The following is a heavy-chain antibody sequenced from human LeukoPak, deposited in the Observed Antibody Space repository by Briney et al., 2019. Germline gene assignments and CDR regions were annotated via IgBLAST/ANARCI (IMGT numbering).Heavy chain of an antibody. V-gene: IGHV3-74*01. CDR1: GFTFSNYW. Sequence: PGGSLRLSCAASGFTFSNYWMYWVRQAPGKGLVWVSRISSDGSRTSYADSVKGRFTISRDNAKNSLYLQMNSLRAEDTAVYYCARSSSYDSSGYPPLPDAFDIWGQGTMVTVSS. J-gene: IGHJ3*02. D-gene: IGHD3-22*01. CDR3: ARSSSYDSSGYPPLPDAFDI. CDR2: ISSDGSRT.